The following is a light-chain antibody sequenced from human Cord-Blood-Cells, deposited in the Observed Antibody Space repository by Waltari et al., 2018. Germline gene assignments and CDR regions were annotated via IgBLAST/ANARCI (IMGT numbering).Light chain of an antibody. CDR3: MMWHSSAWV. CDR2: YKSDSEK. V-gene: IGLV5-45*02. J-gene: IGLJ3*02. CDR1: SGINVDTYR. Sequence: QAVLTQPSSLSASPAASASLTCTLRSGINVDTYRIYWYQQNPGSPPQYLLRYKSDSEKQQGSAVPIRFSGSKDAAANAGILFSAGRQSEDETDSYCMMWHSSAWVFGGGTKLTVL.